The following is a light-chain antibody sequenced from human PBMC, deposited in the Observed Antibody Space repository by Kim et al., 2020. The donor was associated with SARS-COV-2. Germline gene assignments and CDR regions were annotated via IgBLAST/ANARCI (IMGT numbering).Light chain of an antibody. V-gene: IGLV6-57*02. CDR3: QSYNRSNVV. J-gene: IGLJ2*01. CDR2: EDD. CDR1: SGGIDDNY. Sequence: GKTITSACTGSSGGIDDNYVQWYRRRPGGVPIIVIYEDDQRPSGVSDRFSGSIDNSSNSASLTVSGLKTEDEADYYCQSYNRSNVVFGGGTKLTVL.